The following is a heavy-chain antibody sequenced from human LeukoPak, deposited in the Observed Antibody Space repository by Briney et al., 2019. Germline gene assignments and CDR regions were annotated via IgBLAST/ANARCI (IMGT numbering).Heavy chain of an antibody. J-gene: IGHJ4*02. CDR1: GYTFTGYY. D-gene: IGHD5-12*01. CDR2: INPNSGGT. CDR3: AREQKKWLRCLDY. V-gene: IGHV1-2*02. Sequence: GASVKLSCKASGYTFTGYYIHWVRQAPGQGLEWMRWINPNSGGTNYAQKLQGRVTMTRDTSISTAYMELSRLRSDDTAVYYCAREQKKWLRCLDYWGQGTLVTVSS.